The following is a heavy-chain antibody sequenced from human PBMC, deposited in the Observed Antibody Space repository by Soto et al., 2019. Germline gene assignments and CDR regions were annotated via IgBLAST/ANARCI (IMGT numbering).Heavy chain of an antibody. V-gene: IGHV1-2*02. Sequence: ASVKVSCKTSRYIFTGYYMHWVRQAPGQGLEWMGWINPNSGDTNYAQRFKGRVSMTSDTSINTAYLELSRLRPGDTAVFFCARSHSAYHYHAMDAWGQGTTLTVSS. J-gene: IGHJ6*02. CDR3: ARSHSAYHYHAMDA. CDR2: INPNSGDT. CDR1: RYIFTGYY.